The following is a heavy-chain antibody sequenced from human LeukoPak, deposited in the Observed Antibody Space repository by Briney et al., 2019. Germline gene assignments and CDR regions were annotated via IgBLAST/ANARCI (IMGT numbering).Heavy chain of an antibody. Sequence: ASVKVSCKASGYTFTSYDINWVRQATGQGLEWMGWINPNSGGTNYAQKFQGRVTMTRDTSISTAYMELSRLRSDDTAVYYCARSYDILTGSPEGAFDIWGQGTMVTVSS. CDR3: ARSYDILTGSPEGAFDI. D-gene: IGHD3-9*01. CDR2: INPNSGGT. J-gene: IGHJ3*02. V-gene: IGHV1-2*02. CDR1: GYTFTSYD.